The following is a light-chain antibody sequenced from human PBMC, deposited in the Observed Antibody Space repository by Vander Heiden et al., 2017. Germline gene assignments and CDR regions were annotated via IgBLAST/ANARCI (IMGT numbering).Light chain of an antibody. CDR2: WAY. Sequence: DIVITQSPDFLAVSLGERATINCKSSPSVLYNAHYKNYLAWYQQKPVQPPKLLIYWAYTRESGVPDRIRGGAAGTDFTLTITSLHAEDVAVYCCQQDDALPLTLGGGTKVEIK. J-gene: IGKJ4*01. V-gene: IGKV4-1*01. CDR3: QQDDALPLT. CDR1: PSVLYNAHYKNY.